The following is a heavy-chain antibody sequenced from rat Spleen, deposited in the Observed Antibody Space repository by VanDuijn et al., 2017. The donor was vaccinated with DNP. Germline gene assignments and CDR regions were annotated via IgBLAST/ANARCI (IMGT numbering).Heavy chain of an antibody. CDR3: TSYYSGDFHY. D-gene: IGHD1-1*01. Sequence: QVQLTESGPGLVQPSETLSLSCTVSGFSLTSYHVSWVRQSPGKGLEWMGVMWTGGSTAYNSLLKSRLSLSRDTSKSQVVLKMNSLQTEDTAIYYCTSYYSGDFHYWGQGVMVTVSS. CDR1: GFSLTSYH. J-gene: IGHJ2*01. CDR2: MWTGGST. V-gene: IGHV2-43*01.